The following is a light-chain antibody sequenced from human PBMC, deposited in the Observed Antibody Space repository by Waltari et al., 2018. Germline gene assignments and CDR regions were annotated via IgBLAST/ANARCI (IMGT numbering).Light chain of an antibody. V-gene: IGKV1-13*02. J-gene: IGKJ3*01. CDR3: QQCNSYPFT. CDR2: KAS. CDR1: QGISSY. Sequence: IQLTQSPSSLSASVGDRVTITCRASQGISSYLAWYQQKPGKAPKLLIYKASSLQSGVPSRFSGSGSWTEFTLTISSLQPEDFAVYYCQQCNSYPFTFGPGTKLDIK.